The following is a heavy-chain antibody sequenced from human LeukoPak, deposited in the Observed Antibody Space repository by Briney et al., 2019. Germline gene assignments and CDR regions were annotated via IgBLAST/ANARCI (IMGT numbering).Heavy chain of an antibody. D-gene: IGHD4-23*01. Sequence: SETLSLTCSVSGGSISSGDYYWSWIRQPPGKGLEWIGYIYYSGSTNYNPSLKSRVTISVDTSKNQFSLKLSSVTAADTAVYYCARDRGRWSRSGYYYGMDVWGQGTTVTVSS. CDR2: IYYSGST. V-gene: IGHV4-61*08. CDR1: GGSISSGDYY. CDR3: ARDRGRWSRSGYYYGMDV. J-gene: IGHJ6*02.